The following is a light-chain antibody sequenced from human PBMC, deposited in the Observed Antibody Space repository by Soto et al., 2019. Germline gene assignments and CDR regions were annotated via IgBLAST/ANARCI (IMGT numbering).Light chain of an antibody. V-gene: IGKV1-27*01. CDR1: QVIHNY. J-gene: IGKJ4*01. Sequence: DIQMTQSPSSLSAFVGDRVTITCRASQVIHNYLAWYQQKPGKVPELLIYGASTLQSGVPSRFSGSRSGTDFTLTISSLQPEDFAVYYCQKYNSAPLTFGGGTKVEIK. CDR2: GAS. CDR3: QKYNSAPLT.